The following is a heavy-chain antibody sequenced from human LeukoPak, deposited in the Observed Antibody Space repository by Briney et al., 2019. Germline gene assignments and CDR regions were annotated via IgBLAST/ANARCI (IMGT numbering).Heavy chain of an antibody. V-gene: IGHV4-34*01. CDR3: ARGYSSSWYFNWFDP. D-gene: IGHD6-13*01. CDR2: INHTGST. Sequence: SETLSLTCAVYGGSFSSYYWSWIRQPPGKGLEWIGEINHTGSTKYNPSLKSRVSISVDTSKNQFSLRLTSVTAADTAVYYCARGYSSSWYFNWFDPWGQGTLVTVSS. J-gene: IGHJ5*02. CDR1: GGSFSSYY.